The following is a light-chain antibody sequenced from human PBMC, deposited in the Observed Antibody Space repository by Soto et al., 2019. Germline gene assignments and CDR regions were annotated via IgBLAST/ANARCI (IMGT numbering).Light chain of an antibody. Sequence: IVRTQSPATLSLSHGARVTLSCRASQSVSNNLAWYQQKPGQAPTLLIYGASSRATGIPDRFSGSGSGTDFTLTISRLEPEDFAVYYCQQYGSSRWTFGQGTKVDIK. J-gene: IGKJ1*01. CDR1: QSVSNN. CDR3: QQYGSSRWT. CDR2: GAS. V-gene: IGKV3-20*01.